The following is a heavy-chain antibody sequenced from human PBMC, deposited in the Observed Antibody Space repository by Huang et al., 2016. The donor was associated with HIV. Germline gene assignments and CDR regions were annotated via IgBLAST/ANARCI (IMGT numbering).Heavy chain of an antibody. D-gene: IGHD1-1*01. CDR2: LNHSGST. CDR3: ARERMMSWLDDHDAFDI. J-gene: IGHJ3*02. V-gene: IGHV4-34*01. Sequence: QVQLQQWGAGLLKPSETLSLTCAVYGGSFSGSYWSWIRQSPGKGLAWIGELNHSGSTNYNPSFRSRLTISVDTSKNQFSLKLSAVTAADTAVYYCARERMMSWLDDHDAFDIWGQGTMVTVSS. CDR1: GGSFSGSY.